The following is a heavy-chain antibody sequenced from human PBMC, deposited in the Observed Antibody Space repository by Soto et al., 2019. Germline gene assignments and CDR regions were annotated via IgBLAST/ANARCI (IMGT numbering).Heavy chain of an antibody. V-gene: IGHV2-5*02. Sequence: QITLKESGPTLVKPTQTLTLTCTFSGFSLSTSGVGVGWIRQPPGKALECLALIYWDDDKRYSPSLRSRLTVTRDTSKNLVVLTITNMGPVDTATYYCGHRRGGNGWNDGDFDYWGQGTLVTVSS. D-gene: IGHD1-1*01. CDR3: GHRRGGNGWNDGDFDY. CDR1: GFSLSTSGVG. J-gene: IGHJ4*02. CDR2: IYWDDDK.